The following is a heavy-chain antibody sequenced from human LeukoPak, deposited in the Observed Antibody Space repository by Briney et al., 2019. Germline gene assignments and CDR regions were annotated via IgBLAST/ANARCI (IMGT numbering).Heavy chain of an antibody. V-gene: IGHV1-2*02. J-gene: IGHJ6*03. D-gene: IGHD6-6*01. CDR2: INPNSGGT. CDR3: ARASQRSIAARPDYYYYMDV. CDR1: GYTFTGYY. Sequence: ASVKVSCKTSGYTFTGYYMHWVRQAPGQGLEWMGWINPNSGGTNYAQKFQGRVTMTRDTSISTAYMELSRLRSDDTAVYYCARASQRSIAARPDYYYYMDVWGKGTTVTVSS.